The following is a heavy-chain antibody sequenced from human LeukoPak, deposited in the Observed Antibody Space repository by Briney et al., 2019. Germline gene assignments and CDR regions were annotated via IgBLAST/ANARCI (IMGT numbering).Heavy chain of an antibody. D-gene: IGHD3-22*01. CDR2: ISGSTVNT. J-gene: IGHJ4*02. CDR3: ARKHETSAFLLAF. Sequence: PGGSLRLSCAASGFTFSNYAMSWVRQAPGKGLEWVSTISGSTVNTYYADSVKGRFTISRDNSKNTLYLQMNSLRAEDTAVYYCARKHETSAFLLAFWGQGTLVTVPS. CDR1: GFTFSNYA. V-gene: IGHV3-23*01.